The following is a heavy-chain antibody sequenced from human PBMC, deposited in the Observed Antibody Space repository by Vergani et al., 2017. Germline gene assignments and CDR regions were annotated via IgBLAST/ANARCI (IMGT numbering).Heavy chain of an antibody. Sequence: QVQLVQSGAEVKKPGASVKVSCKASGYTFTSYYMHWVRQAPGQGLEWMGIINPSGGSTSYAQKFQGRVTMTRDTSTSTVYMELSSLRSEDTAVYYCGTYYYDSGSINGDAFDIWGQGTMVTVSS. CDR2: INPSGGST. CDR1: GYTFTSYY. CDR3: GTYYYDSGSINGDAFDI. D-gene: IGHD3-10*01. J-gene: IGHJ3*02. V-gene: IGHV1-46*01.